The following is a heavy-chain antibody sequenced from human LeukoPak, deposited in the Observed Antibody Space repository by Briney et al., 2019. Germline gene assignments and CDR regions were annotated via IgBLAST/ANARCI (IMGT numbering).Heavy chain of an antibody. Sequence: GGSLRLSCAASGFTFSSSWMSWVRQAPGKGLEWVANIKQDGSEKYYVDSVKGRFTISRDNAKNSLNLQMNSLRAEDTAVYYCARTPGEGLAEYNWFDPWGQGTLVTVSS. CDR2: IKQDGSEK. CDR1: GFTFSSSW. CDR3: ARTPGEGLAEYNWFDP. J-gene: IGHJ5*02. D-gene: IGHD1-14*01. V-gene: IGHV3-7*01.